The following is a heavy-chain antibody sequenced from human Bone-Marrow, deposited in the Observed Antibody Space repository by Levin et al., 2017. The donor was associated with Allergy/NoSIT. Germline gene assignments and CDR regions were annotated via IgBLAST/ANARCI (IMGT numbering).Heavy chain of an antibody. D-gene: IGHD6-19*01. CDR3: AGHGEGVSGWPPYFDL. CDR2: IYPDDSDT. V-gene: IGHV5-51*01. CDR1: GYIFTNSW. Sequence: KVSCRGSGYIFTNSWIAWVRQMPGRGLEWMGIIYPDDSDTRYSPSFQGQVTISVDKSISTTFLQWSSLEASDTAIYYCAGHGEGVSGWPPYFDLWGQGTLVTVSS. J-gene: IGHJ4*02.